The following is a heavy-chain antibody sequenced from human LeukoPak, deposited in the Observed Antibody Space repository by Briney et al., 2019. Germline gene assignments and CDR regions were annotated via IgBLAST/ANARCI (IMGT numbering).Heavy chain of an antibody. CDR1: GFTFSSYA. V-gene: IGHV3-30-3*01. Sequence: TGRSLRLSCAASGFTFSSYAMHWVRQAPGKGLEWVAVISYDGSNKYYADSVKGRFTISRDNSKNTLYLQMNSLRAEDTAVYYCARETYYYGSGMNWFDPWGQGTLVTVSS. D-gene: IGHD3-10*01. J-gene: IGHJ5*02. CDR2: ISYDGSNK. CDR3: ARETYYYGSGMNWFDP.